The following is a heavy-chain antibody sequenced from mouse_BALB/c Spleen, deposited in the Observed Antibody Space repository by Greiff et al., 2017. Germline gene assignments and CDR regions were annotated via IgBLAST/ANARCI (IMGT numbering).Heavy chain of an antibody. D-gene: IGHD4-1*01. J-gene: IGHJ2*01. V-gene: IGHV1S81*02. CDR2: INPSNGRT. CDR1: GYTFTSYW. Sequence: QVQLQQPGAELVKPGASVKLSCKASGYTFTSYWMHWVKQRPGQGLEWIGEINPSNGRTNYNEKFKSKATLTVDKSSSTAYMQLSSLTSEDSAVYYCAPLTGLCDYWGQGTTLTVSS. CDR3: APLTGLCDY.